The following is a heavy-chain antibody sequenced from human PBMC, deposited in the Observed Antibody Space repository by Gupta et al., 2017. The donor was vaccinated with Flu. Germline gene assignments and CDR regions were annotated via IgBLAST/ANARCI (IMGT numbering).Heavy chain of an antibody. D-gene: IGHD3-22*01. CDR2: ISSSSSYT. V-gene: IGHV3-11*05. Sequence: QVQLVESGGGLVKPGGSLRISCAASGFTFSDYYMSWIGQAPGKGLEWVSYISSSSSYTNYADSVKGRFTISRDNAKNSLYLQMNSLRAEDTAVYYCAREPRYYYDSSGYHDYWGQGTLVTVSS. J-gene: IGHJ4*02. CDR1: GFTFSDYY. CDR3: AREPRYYYDSSGYHDY.